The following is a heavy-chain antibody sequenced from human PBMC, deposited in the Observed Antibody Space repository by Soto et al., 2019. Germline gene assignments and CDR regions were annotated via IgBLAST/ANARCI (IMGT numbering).Heavy chain of an antibody. J-gene: IGHJ5*02. V-gene: IGHV4-4*02. CDR2: IYHSGTT. CDR1: GDSISSNNW. Sequence: SETLPLTCAVSGDSISSNNWWSWVRQPPGKGLEWIGYIYHSGTTYYNPSLKSRVTISVDRSKNQFSLKLSSVTAADTAVYYCARVPSPWGQGTLVTVSS. CDR3: ARVPSP.